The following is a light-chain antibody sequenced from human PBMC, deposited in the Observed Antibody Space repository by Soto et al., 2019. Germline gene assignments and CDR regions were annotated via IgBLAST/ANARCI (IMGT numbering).Light chain of an antibody. Sequence: EIVLTQSPGTLSLSPGERATLSCRASETVSSTYLTWYQQKPGQAPRLLIYSASSRATGIPDRFSGRESGTDLTLTISRLEPEDFAVYYCQVYRSSLYTFGQGTKLELK. CDR2: SAS. V-gene: IGKV3-20*01. CDR3: QVYRSSLYT. CDR1: ETVSSTY. J-gene: IGKJ2*01.